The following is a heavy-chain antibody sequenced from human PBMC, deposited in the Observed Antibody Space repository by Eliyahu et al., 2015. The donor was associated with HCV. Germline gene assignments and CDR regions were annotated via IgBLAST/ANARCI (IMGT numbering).Heavy chain of an antibody. CDR1: GFTFXKAW. D-gene: IGHD3-10*01. V-gene: IGHV3-15*01. Sequence: EVQLVESGGGLVKPGGSLRLSCXAXGFTFXKAWMSWVRXAPGKGLEWIGRIKRKTDGGTTDYAAPVKGRFTISRDDSKSTLYLQMNSLKTEDTAVYYCTTGAPGGFDYYLDVWGQGTTVTVSS. CDR2: IKRKTDGGTT. J-gene: IGHJ6*03. CDR3: TTGAPGGFDYYLDV.